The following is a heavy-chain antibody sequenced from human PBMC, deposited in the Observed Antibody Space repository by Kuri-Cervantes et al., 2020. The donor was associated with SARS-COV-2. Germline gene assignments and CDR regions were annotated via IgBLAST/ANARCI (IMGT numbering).Heavy chain of an antibody. Sequence: LSLTCAASGFTFDDYAMHWVRQAPGKGLEWVSSFCGSGGSTYYADSVKGRFIISRDNSKNTLYLQMNSLRAEDTAVYYCATKPPGVNDAFDIWGQGTMVTVSS. CDR2: FCGSGGST. V-gene: IGHV3-23*01. CDR1: GFTFDDYA. D-gene: IGHD1-14*01. J-gene: IGHJ3*02. CDR3: ATKPPGVNDAFDI.